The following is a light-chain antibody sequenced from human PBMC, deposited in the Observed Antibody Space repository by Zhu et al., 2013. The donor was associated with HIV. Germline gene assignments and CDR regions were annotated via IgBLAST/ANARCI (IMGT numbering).Light chain of an antibody. Sequence: QSVLTQPPSVSAAPGQKVTISCSGRSANIGNNYVSWYQHVPGTAPKLIIYDNNKRPSGISDRFSGSKAGTSATLDITGLQTGDEADFYCGAWDSSLYVYVFGTGTEVTVL. CDR3: GAWDSSLYVYV. J-gene: IGLJ1*01. V-gene: IGLV1-51*01. CDR1: SANIGNNY. CDR2: DNN.